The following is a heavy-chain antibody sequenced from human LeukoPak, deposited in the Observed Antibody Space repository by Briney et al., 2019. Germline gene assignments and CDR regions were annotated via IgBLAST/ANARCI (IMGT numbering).Heavy chain of an antibody. V-gene: IGHV3-30*19. Sequence: PGGSLRLSCTASGFSFSDYGLHWVRQAPGRGLEWVAVISYDGRNKYYTDSVKGRFTISRDNSKNTLYLQMDSLRVEDTAVYYCGREEYDRNFFDNWGQGTLVTVSS. CDR2: ISYDGRNK. J-gene: IGHJ4*02. CDR3: GREEYDRNFFDN. CDR1: GFSFSDYG. D-gene: IGHD3-22*01.